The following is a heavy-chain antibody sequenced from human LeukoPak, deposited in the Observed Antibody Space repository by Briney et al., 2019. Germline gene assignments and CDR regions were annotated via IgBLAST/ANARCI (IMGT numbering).Heavy chain of an antibody. CDR1: GGSISSGGYS. D-gene: IGHD4-17*01. J-gene: IGHJ4*02. CDR3: ASMTTVPTGFGY. CDR2: IYHSGST. Sequence: SETLSLTCAVSGGSISSGGYSWSWIRQPPGKGLEWIGYIYHSGSTYYNPSLKSRVTISVDRSKNQFSLKLSSVTAADTAVYYCASMTTVPTGFGYWGQGTLVTVSS. V-gene: IGHV4-30-2*01.